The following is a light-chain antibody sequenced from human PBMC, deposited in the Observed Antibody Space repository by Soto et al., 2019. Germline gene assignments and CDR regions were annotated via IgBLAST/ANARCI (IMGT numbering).Light chain of an antibody. Sequence: QSALTQPPSASGSPGQSVAISCTGTSSDVGGYNYVSWYQQHPGKAPKLMIYEVSKRPSGVPDRFSGSKSGNTASLTVSGLQAEDEAEYYCSSYAGSNKKIFGGGTKVTVL. CDR2: EVS. CDR3: SSYAGSNKKI. V-gene: IGLV2-8*01. CDR1: SSDVGGYNY. J-gene: IGLJ2*01.